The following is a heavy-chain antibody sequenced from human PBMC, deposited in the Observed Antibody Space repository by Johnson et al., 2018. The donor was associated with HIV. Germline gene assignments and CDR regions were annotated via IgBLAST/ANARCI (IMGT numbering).Heavy chain of an antibody. D-gene: IGHD3-3*01. CDR2: ISYDGSNK. J-gene: IGHJ3*02. V-gene: IGHV3-30*04. CDR3: ARDRRITIFGSGRAVQSNDAFDI. CDR1: GFTFSSYA. Sequence: LVESGGGLVQPGGSLRLSCAASGFTFSSYAMHWVRQAPGKGLEWVAVISYDGSNKYYADSVKGRFTISRDNSKNTLYLQMNSLRAEDTAVYYCARDRRITIFGSGRAVQSNDAFDIWGQGTMVTVSS.